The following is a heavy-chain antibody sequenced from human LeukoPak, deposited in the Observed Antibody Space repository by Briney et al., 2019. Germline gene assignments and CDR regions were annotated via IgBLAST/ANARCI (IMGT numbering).Heavy chain of an antibody. V-gene: IGHV3-7*01. CDR1: EFTFTNFW. J-gene: IGHJ3*02. CDR3: ARDSASCRGCAFDI. Sequence: GGSLRLSCAASEFTFTNFWMSWVRQAPGKGLEWVANTNRDGSEKYYVDSVKVRVTISRDNAMNFLYLQLNSLRVDDTAVYYCARDSASCRGCAFDIWGQGTVVTVSS. D-gene: IGHD2-2*01. CDR2: TNRDGSEK.